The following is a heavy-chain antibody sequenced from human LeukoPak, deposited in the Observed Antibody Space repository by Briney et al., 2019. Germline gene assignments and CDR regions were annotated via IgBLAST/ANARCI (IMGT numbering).Heavy chain of an antibody. CDR3: ARGPWGYEVVHKGGFDP. V-gene: IGHV4-39*07. Sequence: SETLSLTCTVSGGSISTSSYYWGWIRQPPGKGLECIGNIYYSGSTYYNPSLKSRVTISVDTSKNQFSLKLSSVTAADTAVYYCARGPWGYEVVHKGGFDPWGQGTLVTVSS. D-gene: IGHD3-22*01. CDR1: GGSISTSSYY. J-gene: IGHJ5*02. CDR2: IYYSGST.